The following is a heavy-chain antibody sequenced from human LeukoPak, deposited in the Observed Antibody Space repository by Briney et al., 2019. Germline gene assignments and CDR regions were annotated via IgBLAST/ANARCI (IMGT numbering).Heavy chain of an antibody. CDR3: ARQDYSNQPYY. Sequence: SETLSLTCAVYGGSFSGYYWSWIRQPPGKGLEWIGSIYYSGSTYYNPSLKSRVTISVDTSKNQFSLKLSSVTAADTAVYYCARQDYSNQPYYWGQGTLVTVSS. J-gene: IGHJ4*02. D-gene: IGHD4-11*01. CDR1: GGSFSGYY. CDR2: IYYSGST. V-gene: IGHV4-34*01.